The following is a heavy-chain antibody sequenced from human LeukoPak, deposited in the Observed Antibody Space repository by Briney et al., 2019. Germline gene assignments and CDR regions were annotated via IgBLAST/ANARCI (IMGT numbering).Heavy chain of an antibody. Sequence: GESLKISCKGSGYSFTSYWIGWVRQMPGKGLEWMGIIYSGDSDTRYSPPFQGQVTISADKSISTAYLQWSSLKASDTAMYYCARIDSSGYYKHERFDYWGQGTLVTVSS. J-gene: IGHJ4*02. V-gene: IGHV5-51*01. CDR3: ARIDSSGYYKHERFDY. CDR1: GYSFTSYW. CDR2: IYSGDSDT. D-gene: IGHD3-22*01.